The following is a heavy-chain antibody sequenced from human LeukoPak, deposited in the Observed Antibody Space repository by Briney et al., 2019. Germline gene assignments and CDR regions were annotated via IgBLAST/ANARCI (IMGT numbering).Heavy chain of an antibody. CDR3: ARVTFRFLFDY. Sequence: SETLSLTCTVSGGSISSSSYYWGWIRQPPGKGLEWIGSIYYSGSTYYNPSLKSRVTISVDTSKNQFSLKLSSVIAADTAVYYCARVTFRFLFDYWGQGTLVTVSS. CDR2: IYYSGST. V-gene: IGHV4-39*07. D-gene: IGHD2/OR15-2a*01. CDR1: GGSISSSSYY. J-gene: IGHJ4*02.